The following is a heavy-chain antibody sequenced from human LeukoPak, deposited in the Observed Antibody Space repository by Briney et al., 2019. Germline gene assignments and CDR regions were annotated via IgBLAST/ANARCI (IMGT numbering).Heavy chain of an antibody. V-gene: IGHV1-69*04. J-gene: IGHJ4*02. D-gene: IGHD3-3*01. CDR1: GGTFSSYA. CDR3: AREDTTYYDFWSGYKPLDY. Sequence: SVKVSCKASGGTFSSYAISWVRQAPGQGFEWMGRTIPIFGIANYAQKFQGRVTITADKSTSTAYMELSSLRSEDTAVYYCAREDTTYYDFWSGYKPLDYWGQGTLVTVSS. CDR2: TIPIFGIA.